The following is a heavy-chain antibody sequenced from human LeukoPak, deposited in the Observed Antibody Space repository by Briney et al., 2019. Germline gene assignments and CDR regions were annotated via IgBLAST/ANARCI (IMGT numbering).Heavy chain of an antibody. Sequence: SQTLSLTCTVSGGSISGYYWSWIRQPPGKGLEWIGYIHYSGSTNSNPSLKSRLTISVDTSKNQFSLKLSSVTAADTAVYYYASVGMERDYWGQGTLVTVSS. CDR2: IHYSGST. V-gene: IGHV4-59*08. CDR1: GGSISGYY. CDR3: ASVGMERDY. J-gene: IGHJ4*02. D-gene: IGHD1-1*01.